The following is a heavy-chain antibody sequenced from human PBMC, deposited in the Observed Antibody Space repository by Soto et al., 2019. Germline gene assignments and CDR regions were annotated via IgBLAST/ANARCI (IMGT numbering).Heavy chain of an antibody. CDR1: GYPLPELT. Sequence: SVKVSCKVSGYPLPELTMHWVRQAPGKGLEWMGGFDPEDGETIYAQKFQGRVTMTEDTSTDTAYMELSSLRSEDTAVYYCATLACRNDWGCYFDYWGQGTLVTGSS. J-gene: IGHJ4*02. V-gene: IGHV1-24*01. CDR2: FDPEDGET. D-gene: IGHD1-1*01. CDR3: ATLACRNDWGCYFDY.